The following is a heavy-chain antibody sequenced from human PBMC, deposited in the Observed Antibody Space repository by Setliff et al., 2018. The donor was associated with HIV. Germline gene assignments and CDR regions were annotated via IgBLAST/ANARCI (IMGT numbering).Heavy chain of an antibody. Sequence: PGGSLRLSCAASGFTFSDHYMDWVRQAPGKGLEWVAFIRYDGTYKYYADSLKGRFTISRDNSKNTLFLQMNSLRTEDTAVYYCAKNFYSSPWSPLDYWGQRTLVTVSS. CDR1: GFTFSDHY. D-gene: IGHD6-19*01. V-gene: IGHV3-30*02. J-gene: IGHJ4*02. CDR2: IRYDGTYK. CDR3: AKNFYSSPWSPLDY.